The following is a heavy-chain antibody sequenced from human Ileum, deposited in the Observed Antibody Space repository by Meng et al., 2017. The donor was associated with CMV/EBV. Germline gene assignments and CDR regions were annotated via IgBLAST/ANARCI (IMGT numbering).Heavy chain of an antibody. V-gene: IGHV3-15*01. CDR3: TTNSGTYPDPY. J-gene: IGHJ4*02. D-gene: IGHD1-26*01. CDR2: INSKAHGGAA. Sequence: ASGFTFSNVWMTWVRQAPGKGLEWVGRINSKAHGGAADYAAPVTGRFSISRDDSKNTLYLQMNNLKTEDTAIYYCTTNSGTYPDPYWGQGTLVTVSS. CDR1: GFTFSNVW.